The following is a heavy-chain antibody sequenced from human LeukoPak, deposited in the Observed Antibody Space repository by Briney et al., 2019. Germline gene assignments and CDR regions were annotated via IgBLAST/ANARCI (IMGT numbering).Heavy chain of an antibody. CDR3: ATRRLNSYGYWRAFDI. V-gene: IGHV1-24*01. J-gene: IGHJ3*02. Sequence: GASVKVSCKVSGYTLTELSMHWVRQAPGKGLEWMGGFDPEDGETIYAQKFQGRVTMTEDTSTDTAYMELSSLRSEDTAVYYCATRRLNSYGYWRAFDIWGQGTMVTVSS. D-gene: IGHD5-18*01. CDR1: GYTLTELS. CDR2: FDPEDGET.